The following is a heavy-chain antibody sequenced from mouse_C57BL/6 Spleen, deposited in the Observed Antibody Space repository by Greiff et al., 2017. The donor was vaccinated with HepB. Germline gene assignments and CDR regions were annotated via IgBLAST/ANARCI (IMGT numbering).Heavy chain of an antibody. V-gene: IGHV1-15*01. J-gene: IGHJ3*01. D-gene: IGHD3-3*01. CDR2: IDPETGGT. CDR1: GYTFTDYE. Sequence: ESGAELVRPGASVTLSCKASGYTFTDYEMHWVKQTPVHGLEWIGAIDPETGGTAYNQKFKGKAILTADKSSSTAYMELRSLTSEDSAVYYCTRSGAGPAWFAYWGQGTLVTVSA. CDR3: TRSGAGPAWFAY.